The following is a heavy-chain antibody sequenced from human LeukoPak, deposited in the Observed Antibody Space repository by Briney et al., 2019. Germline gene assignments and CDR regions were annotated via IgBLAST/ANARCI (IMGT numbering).Heavy chain of an antibody. V-gene: IGHV3-74*01. J-gene: IGHJ4*02. CDR3: ARDPMVYAKPYDY. CDR1: GFTFSSYW. CDR2: INSDGSST. D-gene: IGHD2-8*01. Sequence: GGSLRLSCAASGFTFSSYWMHWVRQAPGKGLLWVSRINSDGSSTSYADSVKGRFTISRDNAKNTLYLQMNSLRAEDTAVYYCARDPMVYAKPYDYWGQGTLVTVSS.